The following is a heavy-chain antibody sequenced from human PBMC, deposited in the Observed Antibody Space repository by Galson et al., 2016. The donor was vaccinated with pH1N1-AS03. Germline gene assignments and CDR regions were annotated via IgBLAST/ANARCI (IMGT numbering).Heavy chain of an antibody. V-gene: IGHV3-9*01. Sequence: SLRLSCAASGFTFDDYAMHWVRQAPGKGLEWVSGISWNSGSKAYSDSVKGRFTISRDNAKNSLYLQMDILRPEDTAIYYCARNWNYFNLWGQGVLVTVSS. CDR2: ISWNSGSK. D-gene: IGHD1-1*01. CDR3: ARNWNYFNL. J-gene: IGHJ4*02. CDR1: GFTFDDYA.